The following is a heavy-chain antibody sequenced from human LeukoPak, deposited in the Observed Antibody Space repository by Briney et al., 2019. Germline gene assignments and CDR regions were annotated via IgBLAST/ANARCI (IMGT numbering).Heavy chain of an antibody. D-gene: IGHD4-17*01. CDR2: IYSGGST. CDR1: GFTVSSNY. V-gene: IGHV3-66*02. Sequence: PGGSLRLSCAASGFTVSSNYMSWVRQAPGKGLEWVSVIYSGGSTYYADSVKGRFTISRDNSKNTLYLQMNSLRAEDTAVYYCARVVGDYGDSRPYYHYYMDVWGKGTTVTVSS. CDR3: ARVVGDYGDSRPYYHYYMDV. J-gene: IGHJ6*03.